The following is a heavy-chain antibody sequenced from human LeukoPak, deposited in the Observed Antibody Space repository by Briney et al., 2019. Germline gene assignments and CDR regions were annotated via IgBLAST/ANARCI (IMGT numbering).Heavy chain of an antibody. CDR2: FDPVDGET. J-gene: IGHJ4*02. V-gene: IGHV1-24*01. CDR3: ATDYRYSNSFDY. D-gene: IGHD4-11*01. CDR1: GYTLTELS. Sequence: ASVKVSCKVSGYTLTELSMHWVRQAPGKGLEWMGGFDPVDGETIYAQKFQGRVTMTEDTSTDTAYMELSSLRSEDTAVYYCATDYRYSNSFDYWGQGTLVTVSS.